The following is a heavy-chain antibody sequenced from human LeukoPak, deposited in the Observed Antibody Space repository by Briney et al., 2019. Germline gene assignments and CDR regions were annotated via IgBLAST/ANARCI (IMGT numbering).Heavy chain of an antibody. Sequence: PGGSLTLSCAASGFTFSDYYMSWIRQAPGKGLEWVSYISVSRNIMYYADSVKGRFTISRDNAKNSLFLQMTSLRAEDTAVYYCASYTMTSLRYFPLWGRGTLVTVSS. CDR1: GFTFSDYY. D-gene: IGHD2-2*02. V-gene: IGHV3-11*01. J-gene: IGHJ2*01. CDR3: ASYTMTSLRYFPL. CDR2: ISVSRNIM.